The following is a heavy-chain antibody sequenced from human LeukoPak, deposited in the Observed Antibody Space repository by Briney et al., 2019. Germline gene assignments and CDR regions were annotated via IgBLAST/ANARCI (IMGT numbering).Heavy chain of an antibody. CDR2: IYHSGST. Sequence: PSETLSLTCTVSGYSISSGYYCGWIRQPPGKGLEWIGSIYHSGSTYYNPSLKSRVTISVDTSKNQFSLKLSSVTAADTAVYYCASRPYDFWSGYYRKNLYYFDYWGQGTLVTVSS. J-gene: IGHJ4*02. D-gene: IGHD3-3*01. CDR1: GYSISSGYY. CDR3: ASRPYDFWSGYYRKNLYYFDY. V-gene: IGHV4-38-2*02.